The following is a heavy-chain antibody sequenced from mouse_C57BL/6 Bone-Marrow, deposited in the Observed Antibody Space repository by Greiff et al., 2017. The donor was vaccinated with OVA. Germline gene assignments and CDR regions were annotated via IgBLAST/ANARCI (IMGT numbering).Heavy chain of an antibody. CDR2: IDPETGGT. CDR3: TRGENDYDAWFAY. D-gene: IGHD2-4*01. J-gene: IGHJ3*01. CDR1: GYTFTDYE. Sequence: QVQLQQSGAELVRPGASVTLSCKASGYTFTDYEMHWVKQTPVHGLEWIGAIDPETGGTAYNQKFKGKAILTADKSSSTAYMELRSLTSEDSAVYYCTRGENDYDAWFAYWGQGTLVTVSA. V-gene: IGHV1-15*01.